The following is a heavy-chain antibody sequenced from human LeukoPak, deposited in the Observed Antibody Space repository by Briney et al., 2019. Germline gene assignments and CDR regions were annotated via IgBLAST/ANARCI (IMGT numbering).Heavy chain of an antibody. CDR3: ARAGGVHCSSTSCRYYYYYMDV. CDR1: GFTFSSYW. D-gene: IGHD2-2*01. Sequence: GGSLRLSCAASGFTFSSYWMSWVRQAPGKGLEWVANIKQDGSEKYYVDCVKCRFTISRDNAQNSLYLQMNSLRSEDTAVYYCARAGGVHCSSTSCRYYYYYMDVWGKGTTVTVSS. CDR2: IKQDGSEK. V-gene: IGHV3-7*03. J-gene: IGHJ6*03.